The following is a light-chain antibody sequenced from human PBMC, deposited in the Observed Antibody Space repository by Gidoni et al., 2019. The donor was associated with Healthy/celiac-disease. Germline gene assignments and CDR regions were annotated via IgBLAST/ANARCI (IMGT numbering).Light chain of an antibody. CDR3: QQYNSYST. V-gene: IGKV1-5*01. CDR2: DAS. J-gene: IGKJ1*01. Sequence: DIQMTYSPSTLSASVGDRVTIPCRASQSISSWLAWYQQKPGKAPKLLIYDASSLASGVPSRCSGSGSGTEFTLTISSLQPDDFETYYCQQYNSYSTFGQGTKVEIK. CDR1: QSISSW.